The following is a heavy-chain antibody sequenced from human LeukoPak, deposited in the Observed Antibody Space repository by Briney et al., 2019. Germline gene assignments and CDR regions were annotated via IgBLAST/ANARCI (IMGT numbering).Heavy chain of an antibody. Sequence: PGGSLRLSCAASGFTFSSYGMHWVRRAPGKGLEWVAVIWYDGSNKYYADSVKGRFTISRDNSKNTLYLQMNSLRAEDTAVYYCARDRGYSGYDSHYFDYWGQGTLVTVSS. J-gene: IGHJ4*02. V-gene: IGHV3-33*01. CDR3: ARDRGYSGYDSHYFDY. D-gene: IGHD5-12*01. CDR2: IWYDGSNK. CDR1: GFTFSSYG.